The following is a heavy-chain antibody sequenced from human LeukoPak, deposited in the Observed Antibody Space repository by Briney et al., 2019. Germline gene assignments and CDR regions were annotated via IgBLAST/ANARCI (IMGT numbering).Heavy chain of an antibody. J-gene: IGHJ4*02. V-gene: IGHV4-34*01. CDR3: ARNGGNSDYDY. CDR2: INHSGST. D-gene: IGHD4-23*01. Sequence: SETLSLTCAVYGGSFSGYYWSWIRQPPGKGLEWIGEINHSGSTNYNPSLKSRVTMLLDKSKNQFSLKLNSVTAADTAVYYCARNGGNSDYDYWGQGTLVTVSA. CDR1: GGSFSGYY.